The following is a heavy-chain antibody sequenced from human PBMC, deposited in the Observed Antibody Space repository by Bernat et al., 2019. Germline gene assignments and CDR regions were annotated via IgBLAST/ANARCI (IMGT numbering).Heavy chain of an antibody. V-gene: IGHV1-69*01. D-gene: IGHD3-3*01. J-gene: IGHJ6*03. CDR1: GGTFSSYA. CDR2: IIPIFGTA. CDR3: ARGEYYDFWSGPPRKYYYYYMDV. Sequence: QVQLVQSGAEVKKPGSSVKVSCKASGGTFSSYAISWVRQAPGQGLEWMGGIIPIFGTANYAQKFQGRVTITADESTSTAYMELSSLRSEDTAVYYCARGEYYDFWSGPPRKYYYYYMDVWGKGTTVTVSS.